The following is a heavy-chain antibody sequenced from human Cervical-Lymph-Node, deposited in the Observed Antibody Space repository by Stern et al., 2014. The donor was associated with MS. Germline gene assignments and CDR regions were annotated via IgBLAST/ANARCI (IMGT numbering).Heavy chain of an antibody. V-gene: IGHV4-59*01. CDR3: ARDQGDGYTPGDYYYGMDV. J-gene: IGHJ6*02. CDR1: GGSISSYY. D-gene: IGHD5-24*01. Sequence: QVQLQESGPGLVKPSETLSLTCTVSGGSISSYYWSWIRQPPGKGLEWIGDIYYSGSTNYNPSLKSRVTISVDTSKNQFSLKLSSVTAADTAVYYCARDQGDGYTPGDYYYGMDVWGQGTTVTVSS. CDR2: IYYSGST.